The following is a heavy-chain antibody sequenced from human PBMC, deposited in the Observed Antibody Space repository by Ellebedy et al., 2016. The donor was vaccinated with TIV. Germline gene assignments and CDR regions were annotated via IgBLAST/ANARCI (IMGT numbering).Heavy chain of an antibody. CDR2: IYYSGST. D-gene: IGHD6-13*01. J-gene: IGHJ6*02. V-gene: IGHV4-39*01. CDR1: GGSISSSSYY. Sequence: SETLSLXXTVSGGSISSSSYYWGWIRQPPGKGLEWIGSIYYSGSTYYNPSLKSRVTISVDTSKNQFSLKLSSVTAADTAVYYCARGSRDPIRRYSSSWGIVYGMDVWGQGTTVTVSS. CDR3: ARGSRDPIRRYSSSWGIVYGMDV.